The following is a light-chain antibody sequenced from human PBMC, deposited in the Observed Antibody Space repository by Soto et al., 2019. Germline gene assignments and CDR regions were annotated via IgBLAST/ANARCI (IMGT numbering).Light chain of an antibody. CDR1: SSDVGTYNY. CDR2: EVS. Sequence: ALTQPSSLSVSPGKSITISFTGTSSDVGTYNYVSWYQHHPGKAPKLIIYEVSNRPSGVSNRFSGSKSGSTASLTISGLQAEDEADYHCASYTRDTALVFGTGTKVTVL. CDR3: ASYTRDTALV. J-gene: IGLJ1*01. V-gene: IGLV2-14*01.